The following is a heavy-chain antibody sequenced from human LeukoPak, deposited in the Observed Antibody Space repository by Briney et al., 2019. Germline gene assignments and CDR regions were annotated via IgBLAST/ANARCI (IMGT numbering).Heavy chain of an antibody. CDR3: ASLTWLDYGDYVLALYYYYGMDV. Sequence: PSETLSLTCTVSGGSISSSSYYWGWIRQPPGKGREWIGSIYYSGSTYYNPSLKSRVTISVDTSKNQFSLKLSSVTAADTAVYYCASLTWLDYGDYVLALYYYYGMDVWGQGTTVTVSS. CDR2: IYYSGST. J-gene: IGHJ6*02. D-gene: IGHD4-17*01. V-gene: IGHV4-39*07. CDR1: GGSISSSSYY.